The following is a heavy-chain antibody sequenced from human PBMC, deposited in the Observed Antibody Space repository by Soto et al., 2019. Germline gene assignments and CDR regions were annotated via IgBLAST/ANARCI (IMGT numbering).Heavy chain of an antibody. J-gene: IGHJ4*02. CDR2: IWYDGSNK. CDR3: ARDNIVGSYFFAY. D-gene: IGHD1-26*01. CDR1: GFKFGRYG. Sequence: QVQMVESGGGVVQSGMSLRLSCATSGFKFGRYGIHWVRQAPGKGREWVGSIWYDGSNKYYAGSVKGRFNIFRDDSKNKAYLQLDSLRVEDTDIYYCARDNIVGSYFFAYWGQGSLVTVSS. V-gene: IGHV3-33*01.